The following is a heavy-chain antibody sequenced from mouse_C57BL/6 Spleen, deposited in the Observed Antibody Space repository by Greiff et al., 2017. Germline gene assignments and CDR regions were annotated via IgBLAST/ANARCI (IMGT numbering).Heavy chain of an antibody. CDR2: INPGSGGT. J-gene: IGHJ4*01. CDR1: GYAFTNYL. V-gene: IGHV1-54*01. Sequence: QVQLQQSGAELVRPGTSVKVSCKASGYAFTNYLIEWVKQRPGQGLEWIGVINPGSGGTNYNEKFKGKATLTADKASSTAYMQLSSLTSEDSAVYFCARDPYYGSSYGYAMDDWGQGTSVTGSS. CDR3: ARDPYYGSSYGYAMDD. D-gene: IGHD1-1*01.